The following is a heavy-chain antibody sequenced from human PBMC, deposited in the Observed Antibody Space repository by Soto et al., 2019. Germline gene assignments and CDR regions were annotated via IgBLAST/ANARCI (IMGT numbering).Heavy chain of an antibody. V-gene: IGHV3-30-3*01. CDR1: GFTVSAYT. D-gene: IGHD1-26*01. Sequence: QVQLVESGGGVVQPGRSLRLSCAASGFTVSAYTMHWVRQAPGKGLEWVAVISSDGNHKYYTDSVKGRFTISRDTSTNTLYLQMNSLRDEVTVVYYCTRWELPLSEYWSQGALVTVSS. J-gene: IGHJ4*02. CDR3: TRWELPLSEY. CDR2: ISSDGNHK.